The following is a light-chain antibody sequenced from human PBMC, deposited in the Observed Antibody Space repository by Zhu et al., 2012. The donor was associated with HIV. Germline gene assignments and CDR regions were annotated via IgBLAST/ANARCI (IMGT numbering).Light chain of an antibody. CDR3: QQYDTYRYT. CDR2: KAS. Sequence: DIQMTQSPSTLPASVGDRVTITCRASQSISNWLAWYQQNPGKAPKLLIFKASILHSGVPSRFSGSGSGTEFTLTISSLQPDDFATYYCQQYDTYRYTFGQGTKLEIK. V-gene: IGKV1-5*03. J-gene: IGKJ2*01. CDR1: QSISNW.